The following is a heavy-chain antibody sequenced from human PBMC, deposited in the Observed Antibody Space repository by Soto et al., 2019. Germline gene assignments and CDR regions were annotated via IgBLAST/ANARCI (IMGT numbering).Heavy chain of an antibody. Sequence: TGGSVRLSXSASGFTFSSYAMHWVRQAPGKGLEYVSAISSNGGSTYYADSVKGRFTISRDNSKNTLYLQMSSLRAEDTAVYYCVKTPDRGYSSGYLYWGQGTLVTV. J-gene: IGHJ4*02. CDR2: ISSNGGST. CDR3: VKTPDRGYSSGYLY. CDR1: GFTFSSYA. V-gene: IGHV3-64D*06. D-gene: IGHD3-22*01.